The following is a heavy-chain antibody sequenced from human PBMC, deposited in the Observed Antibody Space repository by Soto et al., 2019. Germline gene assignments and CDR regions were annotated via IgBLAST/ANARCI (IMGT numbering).Heavy chain of an antibody. D-gene: IGHD3-3*01. CDR3: ARCTSTDEWLSYYYYYMDV. Sequence: GGSLRLSCAASGFTFSSYWMSWVRQAPGKGLEWVANIKQDGSEKYYVDSVKGRFTISRDNAKNSLYLQMNSLRAEDTAVYYCARCTSTDEWLSYYYYYMDVWGKGTTVTVSS. CDR2: IKQDGSEK. V-gene: IGHV3-7*01. CDR1: GFTFSSYW. J-gene: IGHJ6*03.